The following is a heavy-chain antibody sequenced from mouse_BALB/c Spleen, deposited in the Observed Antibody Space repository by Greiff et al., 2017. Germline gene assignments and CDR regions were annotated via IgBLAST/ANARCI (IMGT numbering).Heavy chain of an antibody. V-gene: IGHV1-5*01. CDR3: TRCTTVVAWYFDV. D-gene: IGHD1-1*01. J-gene: IGHJ1*01. CDR1: GYSFTSYW. Sequence: EVKLVESGTVLARPGASVKMSCKASGYSFTSYWMHWVKQRPGQGLEWIGAIYPGNSDTSYNQKFKGKAKLTAVTSASTAYMELSSLTNEDSAVYYCTRCTTVVAWYFDVWGAGTTVTVSS. CDR2: IYPGNSDT.